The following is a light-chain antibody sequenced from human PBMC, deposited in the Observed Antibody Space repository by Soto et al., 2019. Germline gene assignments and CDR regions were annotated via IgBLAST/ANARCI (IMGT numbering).Light chain of an antibody. V-gene: IGKV1-6*01. J-gene: IGKJ2*01. CDR2: AAS. CDR3: LQDYDYPYT. Sequence: AIQMTQSPSSLSASVGDRVTITCRASQGIRDDLAWYQQRPGKAPKLLIYAASNLQSGVPSRFSGSGSGTDFSLIISSLQPEDFATYYCLQDYDYPYTFGQGTKLEI. CDR1: QGIRDD.